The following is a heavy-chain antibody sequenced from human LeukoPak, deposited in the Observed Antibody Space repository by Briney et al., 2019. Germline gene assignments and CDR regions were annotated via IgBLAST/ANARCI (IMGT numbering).Heavy chain of an antibody. CDR3: ARDLHCGGDCIDY. CDR2: ISSSGSTI. Sequence: GGSLRLSCAASGFTFSDYCMSWIRQAPGKGLEWVSYISSSGSTIYYADSVKGRFTISRDNAKNSLYLQMNSLRAEDTAVYYCARDLHCGGDCIDYWGQGTLVTVSS. V-gene: IGHV3-11*01. J-gene: IGHJ4*02. CDR1: GFTFSDYC. D-gene: IGHD2-21*02.